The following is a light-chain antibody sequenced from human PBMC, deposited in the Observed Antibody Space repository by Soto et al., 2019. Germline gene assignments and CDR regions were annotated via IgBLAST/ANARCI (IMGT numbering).Light chain of an antibody. V-gene: IGKV1-39*01. CDR2: AAS. CDR3: QQSYSTPLT. CDR1: QSINNL. J-gene: IGKJ4*01. Sequence: DVQMTQSPSSLSASVGDRVTITCRASQSINNLLHWYQQKPGKAPRLLIYAASTLQTGVPSRFSGSRSGTDFTLTISSLQPEDFATYYYQQSYSTPLTFGGGTKV.